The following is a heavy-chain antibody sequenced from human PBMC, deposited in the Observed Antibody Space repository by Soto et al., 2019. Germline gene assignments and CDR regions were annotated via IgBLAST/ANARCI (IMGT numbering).Heavy chain of an antibody. V-gene: IGHV4-4*02. D-gene: IGHD4-17*01. CDR2: IYHSGST. J-gene: IGHJ4*02. CDR1: GGSISSSNW. Sequence: QVQLQESGPGLVKPSGTLSLTCAVSGGSISSSNWWSWVRQPPGKGLEWIGEIYHSGSTNYNPSLKSRVTISVDKSKNQFSLKLRSVTAADTAVYYCARASSVNYGDYVGRADLDYWGQGTLVTVSS. CDR3: ARASSVNYGDYVGRADLDY.